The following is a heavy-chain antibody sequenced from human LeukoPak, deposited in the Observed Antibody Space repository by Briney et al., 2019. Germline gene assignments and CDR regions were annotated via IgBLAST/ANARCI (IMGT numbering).Heavy chain of an antibody. D-gene: IGHD6-6*01. V-gene: IGHV1-2*02. Sequence: ASVRVSCKTSGYTFTDYYIHWMRQAPGQGLEWMGWINSNSGGTSYAQKFQGRVTLTRDTPARTAFMELNRLTSDDTAVYYCARTSIATRRADFDYWGQGTVVTVSS. CDR1: GYTFTDYY. CDR2: INSNSGGT. CDR3: ARTSIATRRADFDY. J-gene: IGHJ4*02.